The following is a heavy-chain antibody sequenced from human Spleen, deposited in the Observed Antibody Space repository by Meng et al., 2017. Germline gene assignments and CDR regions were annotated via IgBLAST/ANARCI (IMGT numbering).Heavy chain of an antibody. CDR3: VREMTGSYYFDH. CDR2: IYYNGAA. CDR1: GYSISSGYY. D-gene: IGHD3-10*01. J-gene: IGHJ4*02. Sequence: GSLRLSCTVSGYSISSGYYWGWIRQPPGKGLEWIGYIYYNGAAKYNPSLKSRVTISVDTSKNQFSLKVTSVTAADTAVYYCVREMTGSYYFDHWGQGTLVTVSS. V-gene: IGHV4-61*01.